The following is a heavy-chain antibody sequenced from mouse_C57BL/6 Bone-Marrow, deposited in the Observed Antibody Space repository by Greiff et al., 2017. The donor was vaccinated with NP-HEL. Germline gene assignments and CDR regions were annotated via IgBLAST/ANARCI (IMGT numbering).Heavy chain of an antibody. CDR1: GYTFTSYW. D-gene: IGHD4-1*01. J-gene: IGHJ4*01. CDR3: ARGGDWDDYAMDY. CDR2: INPSNGGT. V-gene: IGHV1-53*01. Sequence: QVHVKQPGTELVKPGASVKLSCKASGYTFTSYWMHWVKQRPGQGLEWIGNINPSNGGTNYNEKFKSKATLTVDKSSSTAYMQLSSLTSEDSAVYYCARGGDWDDYAMDYWGQGTSVTVSS.